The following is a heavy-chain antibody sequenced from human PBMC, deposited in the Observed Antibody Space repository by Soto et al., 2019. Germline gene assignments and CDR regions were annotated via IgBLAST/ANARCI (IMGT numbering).Heavy chain of an antibody. Sequence: QITLEESGPALVKPTQTLTLTCTFSGFSLNTRAVGVGWIRQPPGKAREWLAFIYWDDNKYYSSSLKCRLTITKDTSKNQVGLTMTNTGPVDTATYYCAHGAGWLFDYWGQGTQVIVSS. D-gene: IGHD6-19*01. CDR3: AHGAGWLFDY. V-gene: IGHV2-5*02. CDR2: IYWDDNK. J-gene: IGHJ4*02. CDR1: GFSLNTRAVG.